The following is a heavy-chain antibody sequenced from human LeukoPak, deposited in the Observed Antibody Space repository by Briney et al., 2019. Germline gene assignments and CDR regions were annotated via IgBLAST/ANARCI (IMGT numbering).Heavy chain of an antibody. D-gene: IGHD4-17*01. CDR3: AKGLGDDWFDP. CDR1: GFTFSSYG. Sequence: GGSLRLSCAASGFTFSSYGMHWVRQAPGKGLEWVAVISYDGSNKYYADSVKGRFTISRDNSKNTLYLQMNSLRAEDTAVYYCAKGLGDDWFDPWGQGTLVTVSS. CDR2: ISYDGSNK. V-gene: IGHV3-30*18. J-gene: IGHJ5*02.